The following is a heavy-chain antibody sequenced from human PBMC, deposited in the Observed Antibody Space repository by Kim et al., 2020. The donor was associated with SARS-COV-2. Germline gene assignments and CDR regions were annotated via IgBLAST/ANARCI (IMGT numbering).Heavy chain of an antibody. Sequence: GGSLRLSCAASGFTFSSYWMSWVRQAPGKGLEWVANIKQDGSEKYYVDSVKGRFTISRDNAKNSLYLQMNSLRAEDTAVYYCARKLDVLRYFDWLPRGPGSGHFDYWGQGALVTVSS. CDR3: ARKLDVLRYFDWLPRGPGSGHFDY. CDR2: IKQDGSEK. CDR1: GFTFSSYW. J-gene: IGHJ4*02. D-gene: IGHD3-9*01. V-gene: IGHV3-7*03.